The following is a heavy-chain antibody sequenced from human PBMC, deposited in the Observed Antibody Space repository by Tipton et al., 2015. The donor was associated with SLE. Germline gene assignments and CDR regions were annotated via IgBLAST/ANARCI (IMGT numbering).Heavy chain of an antibody. V-gene: IGHV3-11*04. Sequence: GSLRLSCTASGFNFRDYYMTWIRQAPGKGLEWIAYISRGGNTIYYADSVKGRFTISRDNAKKSLYLQMNSLRAEDTAVYYCARGAGYCSSTSCLEYFQHWGQGSLVTVSS. CDR1: GFNFRDYY. J-gene: IGHJ1*01. CDR3: ARGAGYCSSTSCLEYFQH. CDR2: ISRGGNTI. D-gene: IGHD2-2*01.